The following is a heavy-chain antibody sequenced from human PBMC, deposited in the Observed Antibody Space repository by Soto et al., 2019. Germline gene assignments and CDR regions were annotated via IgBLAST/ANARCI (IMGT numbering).Heavy chain of an antibody. J-gene: IGHJ4*02. CDR3: ARTRLSPYYFDY. CDR2: INPSGGST. Sequence: VASVKVSCKASENTFTSYYMHWVRQAPGQGLEWMGIINPSGGSTVYAQNFQGRVTMTRDTSTSTVYMEMSSLRSEDTAVYYCARTRLSPYYFDYWGQGTLVTVSS. CDR1: ENTFTSYY. V-gene: IGHV1-46*01.